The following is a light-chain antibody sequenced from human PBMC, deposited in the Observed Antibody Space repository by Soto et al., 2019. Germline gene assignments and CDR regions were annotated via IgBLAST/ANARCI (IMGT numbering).Light chain of an antibody. CDR3: QQSYSTVYT. Sequence: EIVLTQSPATLSLSPGERATFSCRASQSVSSDLVWYQQKPGQAPRLLIYDASNRATGVPARFSGSGSGTDFTLTISSLEPEDFATYYCQQSYSTVYTFGQGTKLEIK. V-gene: IGKV3-11*01. CDR1: QSVSSD. J-gene: IGKJ2*01. CDR2: DAS.